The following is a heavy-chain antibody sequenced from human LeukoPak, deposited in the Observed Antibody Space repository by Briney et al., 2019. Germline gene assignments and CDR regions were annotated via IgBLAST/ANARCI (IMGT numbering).Heavy chain of an antibody. D-gene: IGHD5-18*01. V-gene: IGHV3-15*01. Sequence: GGSLRLSCAASGFTFSSYGMSWVRQAPGKGLEWVGRIKSKTDGGTTDYAAPVKGRFTISRDDSKNTLYLQMNSLKTEDTAVYYCTTDWPTRYSYGFDAFDIWGQGTMVTVSS. CDR1: GFTFSSYG. J-gene: IGHJ3*02. CDR3: TTDWPTRYSYGFDAFDI. CDR2: IKSKTDGGTT.